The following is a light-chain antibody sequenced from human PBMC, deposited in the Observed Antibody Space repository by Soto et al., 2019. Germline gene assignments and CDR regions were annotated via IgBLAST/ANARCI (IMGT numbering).Light chain of an antibody. CDR3: CSYAGYSTPYV. J-gene: IGLJ1*01. Sequence: QSVLTQPASVSGSPGQSITIACTGTRSDVGSHNLVSWYQQHPGKAPKLMIYEVSKRPSGVSNRFSGSKSGNTASLTISGLQAEDEADYYCCSYAGYSTPYVFGTGTKLTVL. V-gene: IGLV2-23*02. CDR1: RSDVGSHNL. CDR2: EVS.